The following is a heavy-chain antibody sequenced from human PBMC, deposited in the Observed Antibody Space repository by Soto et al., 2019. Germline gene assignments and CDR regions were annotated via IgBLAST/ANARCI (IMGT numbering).Heavy chain of an antibody. CDR3: GREGTYYADH. J-gene: IGHJ4*02. D-gene: IGHD3-10*01. CDR1: AGAINTYY. Sequence: SETRSLTCTVSAGAINTYYWAWTRQPAGMGLEWIGRIYNNGDTSYSPSLKSRVSMSVDKTKNQFSLRLTSVTAADTAVYYCGREGTYYADHWGQGTSVTVSS. V-gene: IGHV4-4*07. CDR2: IYNNGDT.